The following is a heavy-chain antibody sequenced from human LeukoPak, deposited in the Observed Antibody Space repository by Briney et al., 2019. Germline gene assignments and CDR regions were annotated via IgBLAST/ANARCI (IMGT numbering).Heavy chain of an antibody. J-gene: IGHJ3*02. CDR2: ISTYNDNT. CDR1: GYTFTSYG. Sequence: AASVKVSCKASGYTFTSYGLSWVRQAPGQGLEWMGWISTYNDNTHYAQKFQGRVTMTTDTSTNTAYMELRSLRSDDTAVYYCASPRGSYYPNAFDIWGQGTMVTVSS. CDR3: ASPRGSYYPNAFDI. V-gene: IGHV1-18*01. D-gene: IGHD1-26*01.